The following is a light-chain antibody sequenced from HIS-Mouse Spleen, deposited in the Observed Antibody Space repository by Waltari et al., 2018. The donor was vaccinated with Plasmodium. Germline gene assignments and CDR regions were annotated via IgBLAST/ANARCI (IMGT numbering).Light chain of an antibody. CDR2: EVS. Sequence: QSALTQPPSASGSPGQSLTIPCTGTRTDVGGYNYVSWYQPHPGKAPKLRIYEVSKRPSGVTDRFSGSKSGNTASLTVSGLQAEDEADYYCSSYAGSNNLVFGGGTKLTVL. V-gene: IGLV2-8*01. CDR1: RTDVGGYNY. CDR3: SSYAGSNNLV. J-gene: IGLJ2*01.